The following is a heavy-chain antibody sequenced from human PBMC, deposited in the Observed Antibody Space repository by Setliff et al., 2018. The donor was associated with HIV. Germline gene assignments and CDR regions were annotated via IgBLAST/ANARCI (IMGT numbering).Heavy chain of an antibody. CDR3: ARDQSDWFY. CDR1: GGSFSGYS. D-gene: IGHD3-3*01. J-gene: IGHJ4*02. CDR2: MYYSGNT. Sequence: SETLSLTCAVYGGSFSGYSWSWIRQPPGKGLEWIGYMYYSGNTNYNPSLKSRVTISVDTSKSQFSLKLNSVTAADTAVYYCARDQSDWFYWGQGTLVTVSS. V-gene: IGHV4-59*01.